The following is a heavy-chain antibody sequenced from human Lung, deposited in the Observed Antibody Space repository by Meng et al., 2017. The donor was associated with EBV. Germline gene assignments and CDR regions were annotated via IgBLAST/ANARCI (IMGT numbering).Heavy chain of an antibody. CDR3: ATTTVRGVNWIDP. CDR2: IYYSGST. Sequence: QGQLQESGPGLVKPSQTLSPTCTVAGGSISSKNYYWSWIRQHPGKGLEWIGYIYYSGSTYYNPSLKSRVTISVDTSKNQFSLNLTFVTAADTAVYYCATTTVRGVNWIDPWGQGTLVTVSS. J-gene: IGHJ5*02. CDR1: GGSISSKNYY. D-gene: IGHD3-10*01. V-gene: IGHV4-31*03.